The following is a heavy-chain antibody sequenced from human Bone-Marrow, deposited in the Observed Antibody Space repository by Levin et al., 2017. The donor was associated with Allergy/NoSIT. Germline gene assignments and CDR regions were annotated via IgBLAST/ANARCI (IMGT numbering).Heavy chain of an antibody. CDR3: ARPINDYGDSVGPYDAFGF. CDR1: GFPFSGYS. D-gene: IGHD4-17*01. Sequence: PGESLKISCKASGFPFSGYSMNWVRQAPGKGLEWVASISARRNYVHYADSVKGRFAISRDNALYSVFLEMNSLRDEDTAVYYCARPINDYGDSVGPYDAFGFWGRGTMVIVSS. V-gene: IGHV3-21*01. CDR2: ISARRNYV. J-gene: IGHJ3*01.